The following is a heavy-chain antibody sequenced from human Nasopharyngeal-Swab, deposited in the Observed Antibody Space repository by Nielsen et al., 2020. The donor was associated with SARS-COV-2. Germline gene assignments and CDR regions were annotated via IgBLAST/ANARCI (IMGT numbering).Heavy chain of an antibody. CDR1: GFTFSDYY. J-gene: IGHJ6*02. CDR3: GRGHYGLDV. CDR2: ISSSSSYT. Sequence: GESLKISCAASGFTFSDYYMSWIRQAPGKGLEWVSYISSSSSYTNYADSAKGRFTISRDNAKNSLYLEMNSLRVEDTAVYYCGRGHYGLDVWGQGTTVIVSS. V-gene: IGHV3-11*06.